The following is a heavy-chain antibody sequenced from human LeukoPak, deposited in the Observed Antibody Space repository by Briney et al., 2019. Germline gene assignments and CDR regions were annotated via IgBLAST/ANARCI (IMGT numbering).Heavy chain of an antibody. D-gene: IGHD2-8*02. CDR1: GFTFSTYP. V-gene: IGHV3-23*01. CDR2: VFGGSGDT. CDR3: SKYVLVPRPHYLDY. Sequence: GGSLRLSCAASGFTFSTYPMGWVRQAPGKGLEWVSSVFGGSGDTYYIDSVKGRVTISREKAKSTLYMQMNSVRGDDTGVYYYSKYVLVPRPHYLDYWGQATLVTASS. J-gene: IGHJ4*02.